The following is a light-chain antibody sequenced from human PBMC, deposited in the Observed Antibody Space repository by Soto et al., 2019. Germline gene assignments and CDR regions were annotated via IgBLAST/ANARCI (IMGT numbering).Light chain of an antibody. CDR2: EVS. Sequence: QSALTQPPSASGSPGQSGTISCIGTSSDVGDYDYVSWYQQHPGKAPKLIIYEVSKPPSGVPDRFSGSKSGNTASLTVSGLQAEDEADYYCPSSAGSNNFCVFGTGTKLTVL. J-gene: IGLJ1*01. CDR3: PSSAGSNNFCV. V-gene: IGLV2-8*01. CDR1: SSDVGDYDY.